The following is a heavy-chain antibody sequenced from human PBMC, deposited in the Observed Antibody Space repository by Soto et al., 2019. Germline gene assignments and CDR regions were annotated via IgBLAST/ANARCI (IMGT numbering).Heavy chain of an antibody. V-gene: IGHV1-18*01. CDR2: ISAYNGNT. Sequence: ASVKVSCKASGYTVTSYGISWVRQAPGQGLEWMGWISAYNGNTNYAQKPQGRVTMTTDVSTSTAYMELRSLRSDDTAVYYCAGGRYSYGRGYYYYYYGMDVWGQGTTVTVSS. CDR1: GYTVTSYG. J-gene: IGHJ6*02. CDR3: AGGRYSYGRGYYYYYYGMDV. D-gene: IGHD5-18*01.